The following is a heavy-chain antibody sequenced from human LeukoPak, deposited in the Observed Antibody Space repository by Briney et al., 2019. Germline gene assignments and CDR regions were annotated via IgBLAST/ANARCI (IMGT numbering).Heavy chain of an antibody. CDR2: IYSSGST. J-gene: IGHJ5*02. D-gene: IGHD5-18*01. Sequence: PSETLSLTCTVSGGSISSYYWSWIRQPPGKGLEWIGYIYSSGSTNYNPSLKSRVTISVDTSNNQFSLKLSSVTAADTAAYYCARGHSYGYGWFDPWGQGTLVTVSS. CDR1: GGSISSYY. V-gene: IGHV4-59*01. CDR3: ARGHSYGYGWFDP.